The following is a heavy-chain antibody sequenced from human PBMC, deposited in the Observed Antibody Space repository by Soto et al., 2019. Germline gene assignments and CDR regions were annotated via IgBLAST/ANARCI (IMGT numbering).Heavy chain of an antibody. CDR3: ARVMYRCYDYLPYFDY. Sequence: ASVKVSCKASGYTFTSYGINWVRQAPGQGLEWMGWISANNGNTNYAQKLQGRVTMTTDTSTSTAYMELSSLRSEDTAVYYCARVMYRCYDYLPYFDYWGQGSLVTVST. CDR2: ISANNGNT. V-gene: IGHV1-18*01. J-gene: IGHJ4*02. D-gene: IGHD5-12*01. CDR1: GYTFTSYG.